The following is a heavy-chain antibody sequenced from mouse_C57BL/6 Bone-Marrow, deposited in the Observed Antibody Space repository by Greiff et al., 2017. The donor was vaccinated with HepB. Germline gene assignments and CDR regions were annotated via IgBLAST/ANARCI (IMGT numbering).Heavy chain of an antibody. J-gene: IGHJ2*01. D-gene: IGHD1-1*01. Sequence: EVKVEESGGGLVQPGGSMKLSCVASGFTFSNYWMNWVRQSPEKGLEWVAQIRLKSDNYATNYAESVKGRFTISRDDSKSSVYLQMNNLRAEDTGIYYCTITTGGYYWGQGTTLTVSS. CDR2: IRLKSDNYAT. V-gene: IGHV6-3*01. CDR1: GFTFSNYW. CDR3: TITTGGYY.